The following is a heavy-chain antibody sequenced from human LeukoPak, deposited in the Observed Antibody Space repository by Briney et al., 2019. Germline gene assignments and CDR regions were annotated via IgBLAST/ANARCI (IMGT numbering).Heavy chain of an antibody. CDR2: IIPIFGTA. D-gene: IGHD2-2*02. CDR3: ARVSRDCSSTSCYNYFDY. CDR1: GGTFSSYA. Sequence: SVKVSCKASGGTFSSYAISWVRQAPGQGLEWMGGIIPIFGTANYAQKFQGRVTITADESTSTAYMELSSLRSEDTAVYYCARVSRDCSSTSCYNYFDYWGQGTLVTVSS. V-gene: IGHV1-69*01. J-gene: IGHJ4*02.